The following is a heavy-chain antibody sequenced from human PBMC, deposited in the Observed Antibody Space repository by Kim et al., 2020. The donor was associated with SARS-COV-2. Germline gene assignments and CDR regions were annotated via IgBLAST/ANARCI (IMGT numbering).Heavy chain of an antibody. D-gene: IGHD1-26*01. Sequence: YAQGFTGRFVFSLDTSVSTAYLQISSLKAEDTAVYYCARRQGGQLLIFDYWGQGTLVTVSS. CDR3: ARRQGGQLLIFDY. J-gene: IGHJ4*02. V-gene: IGHV7-4-1*02.